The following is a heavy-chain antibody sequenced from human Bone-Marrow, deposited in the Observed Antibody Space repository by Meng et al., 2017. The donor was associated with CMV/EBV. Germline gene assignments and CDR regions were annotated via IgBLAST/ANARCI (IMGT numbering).Heavy chain of an antibody. V-gene: IGHV1-2*02. CDR1: GYTFTGYY. D-gene: IGHD3-3*01. Sequence: ASVKVSCKASGYTFTGYYMHWVRQAPGQGLEWMGWINPNSGGTNYAQKFQGRVTISVDTSKNQFSLKLSSVTAADTAVYYCASYTYYDFWSGYYFDQPANWFDPWGQGTLVTVSS. CDR3: ASYTYYDFWSGYYFDQPANWFDP. CDR2: INPNSGGT. J-gene: IGHJ5*02.